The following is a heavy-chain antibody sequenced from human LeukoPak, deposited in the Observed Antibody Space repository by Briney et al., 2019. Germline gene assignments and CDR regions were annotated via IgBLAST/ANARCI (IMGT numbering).Heavy chain of an antibody. CDR2: INHSGST. CDR1: GGSFSGYY. CDR3: ARTPPGGPVVWFDP. D-gene: IGHD2-15*01. V-gene: IGHV4-34*01. J-gene: IGHJ5*02. Sequence: SETLSLTCAVYGGSFSGYYWSWIRQPPGKGLEGIGEINHSGSTNYNPSLKSRVTISVDTSKNQFSLKLSSVTAADTAVYYCARTPPGGPVVWFDPWGQGTLVTVSS.